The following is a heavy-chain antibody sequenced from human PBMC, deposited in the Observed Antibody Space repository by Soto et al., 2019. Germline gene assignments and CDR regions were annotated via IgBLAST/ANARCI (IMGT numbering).Heavy chain of an antibody. V-gene: IGHV4-39*01. CDR3: ARTIFDSSGWTTYWYFDL. CDR2: IYYSGST. D-gene: IGHD6-19*01. J-gene: IGHJ2*01. Sequence: PSETLSLTCTVSGGSISSSIYYWGWIRQPPGKGLEWIGSIYYSGSTYYNPSLKSRVTISVDTSKNQFSLKLSSVTAADTAVYYCARTIFDSSGWTTYWYFDLRGRGTLVTVSS. CDR1: GGSISSSIYY.